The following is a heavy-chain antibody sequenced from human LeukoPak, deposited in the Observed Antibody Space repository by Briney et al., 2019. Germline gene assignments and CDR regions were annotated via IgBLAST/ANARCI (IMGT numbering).Heavy chain of an antibody. D-gene: IGHD2-2*01. V-gene: IGHV3-73*01. J-gene: IGHJ4*02. CDR2: IGNKANNYAT. CDR3: ITGGGSVVVPAAI. Sequence: PGGSLRLSCAASGFTFSGSVMHWVRQASGKGLEWVGRIGNKANNYATVYAASVKGRFTISRDDPKNTAYLQMNSLKTEDTAVYYCITGGGSVVVPAAIWGQGTLVTVSS. CDR1: GFTFSGSV.